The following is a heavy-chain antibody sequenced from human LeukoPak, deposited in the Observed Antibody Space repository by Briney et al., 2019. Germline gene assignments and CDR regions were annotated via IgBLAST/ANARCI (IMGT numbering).Heavy chain of an antibody. D-gene: IGHD5-18*01. J-gene: IGHJ4*02. CDR2: ISGSGGNT. Sequence: GGSLGLSCAASGFTFTSYAMSWVRQAPGKGLEWVSAISGSGGNTYYADSVKGRFTISRDDSKNTLSLQMNSLRAEDTAVYYCAKARGIQLWFLDYWGQGTLVTVSS. V-gene: IGHV3-23*01. CDR3: AKARGIQLWFLDY. CDR1: GFTFTSYA.